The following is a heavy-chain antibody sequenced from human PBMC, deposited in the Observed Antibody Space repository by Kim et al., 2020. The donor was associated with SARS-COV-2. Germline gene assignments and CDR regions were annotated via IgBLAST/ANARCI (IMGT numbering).Heavy chain of an antibody. CDR2: NTI. D-gene: IGHD3-10*01. J-gene: IGHJ3*02. CDR3: VRGGPGSFDI. V-gene: IGHV3-48*03. Sequence: NTIYYADSVKGRFTISRDNAKNSVYLQMNSLRVEDTAVYYCVRGGPGSFDIWGQGTKVTVSS.